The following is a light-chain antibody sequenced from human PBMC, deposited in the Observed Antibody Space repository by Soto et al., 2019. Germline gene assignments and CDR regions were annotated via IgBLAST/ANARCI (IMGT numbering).Light chain of an antibody. V-gene: IGLV1-40*01. CDR2: GNS. J-gene: IGLJ2*01. CDR3: QSYDSSLSVV. CDR1: SSNIGAGYD. Sequence: QCVLTQPPSGSGAPGQRVTISCTGSSSNIGAGYDVHWYQQLPGTAPKLLIYGNSNRPSGVPDRFSGSKSGTSASLAITGLQAEDEADYYCQSYDSSLSVVFGGGTKLTVL.